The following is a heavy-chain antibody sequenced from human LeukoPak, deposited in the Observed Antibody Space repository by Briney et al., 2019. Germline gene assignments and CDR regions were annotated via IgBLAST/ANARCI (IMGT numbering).Heavy chain of an antibody. CDR3: APGLLGGYYAPLDY. J-gene: IGHJ4*02. V-gene: IGHV1-2*02. CDR1: GYTFTGYD. CDR2: INPNSGGT. Sequence: ASVKVSCKASGYTFTGYDMHCVRQAPGQGLEWMGWINPNSGGTNYAQKFQGRVTMTRDTSISTAYMELSRLRSDDTAVYYCAPGLLGGYYAPLDYWGQGTLVTVSS. D-gene: IGHD3-22*01.